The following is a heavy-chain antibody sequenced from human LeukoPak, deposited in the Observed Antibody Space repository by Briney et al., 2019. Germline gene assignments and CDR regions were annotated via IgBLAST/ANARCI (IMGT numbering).Heavy chain of an antibody. CDR2: ITSNGGST. Sequence: PGGSLRLSCAASGFTFSRYAMHWVRQAPGKGLEYVSAITSNGGSTYYANSVKGRFIISRDNSKNTLYLQLGSLRADDMAMYYCATASGSQYAEYFQHGGQGTLVTVSA. J-gene: IGHJ1*01. CDR3: ATASGSQYAEYFQH. D-gene: IGHD1-26*01. V-gene: IGHV3-64*01. CDR1: GFTFSRYA.